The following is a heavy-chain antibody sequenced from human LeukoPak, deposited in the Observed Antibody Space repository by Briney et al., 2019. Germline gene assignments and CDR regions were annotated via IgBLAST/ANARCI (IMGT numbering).Heavy chain of an antibody. CDR2: ISGGGTST. J-gene: IGHJ6*04. D-gene: IGHD3-10*02. CDR1: RFTFMNYA. CDR3: AELGITMIGGV. V-gene: IGHV3-23*01. Sequence: PGGSLRLSCAASRFTFMNYAMSWVRQAPGKGLEWVSVISGGGTSTYYADSVKGRFTISRDNSKSTLYLQMNSLRAEDTAVYYCAELGITMIGGVWGKGTTVTISS.